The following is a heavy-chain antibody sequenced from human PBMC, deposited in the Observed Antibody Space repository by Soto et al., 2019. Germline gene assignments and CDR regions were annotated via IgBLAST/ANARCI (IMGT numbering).Heavy chain of an antibody. CDR3: ARSDLGDLSPPGY. V-gene: IGHV3-21*01. J-gene: IGHJ4*02. Sequence: GVLRLSFAASGFTFSSYSMNWVRQAPGKGLGWVSSISSSSSYIYYADSVKGRFTISRDNAKNSLYLQMNSPRAEDTAVYYRARSDLGDLSPPGYWGQGTLVTVTS. D-gene: IGHD3-16*02. CDR1: GFTFSSYS. CDR2: ISSSSSYI.